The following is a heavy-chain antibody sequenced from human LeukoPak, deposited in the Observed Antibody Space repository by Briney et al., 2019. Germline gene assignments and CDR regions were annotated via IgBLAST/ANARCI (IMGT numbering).Heavy chain of an antibody. Sequence: SETLSLTCTVSGGSVSSYYWSWIRQPPGKGLEWIGYIYYSGSTNYNPSLKSRVTISVDTSKNQFSLKLSSVTAADTAVYYCAGLDYHYGMDVWGQGTTVTVSS. CDR1: GGSVSSYY. CDR3: AGLDYHYGMDV. CDR2: IYYSGST. V-gene: IGHV4-59*08. J-gene: IGHJ6*02.